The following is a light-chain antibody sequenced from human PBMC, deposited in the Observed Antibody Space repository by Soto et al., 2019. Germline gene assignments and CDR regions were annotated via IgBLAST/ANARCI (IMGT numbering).Light chain of an antibody. V-gene: IGKV1-39*01. J-gene: IGKJ4*01. CDR2: GAS. Sequence: DIQMTQSPSSLSASVGDRVTITCRARQSITTDLNWYQQTPGKAPNLLIYGASNLQSGVPSRFSGSGSETDFTLTISSLQPEDFATYYCQHSYDIPPTCGGGTKVEIK. CDR1: QSITTD. CDR3: QHSYDIPPT.